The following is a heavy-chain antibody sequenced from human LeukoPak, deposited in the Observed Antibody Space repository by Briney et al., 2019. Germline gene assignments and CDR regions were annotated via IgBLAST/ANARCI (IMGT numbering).Heavy chain of an antibody. V-gene: IGHV3-30-3*01. CDR3: AIRHGSGSYYNLDY. Sequence: GRSLRLSCAASGFTFSSYAMHWVRQAPGKGLEWVAVISYDGSNKYYADSVKGRFTISRDNSKNTLYLQMNSLRAEDTAVYYCAIRHGSGSYYNLDYWGQGTLVTVSS. CDR2: ISYDGSNK. CDR1: GFTFSSYA. D-gene: IGHD3-10*01. J-gene: IGHJ4*02.